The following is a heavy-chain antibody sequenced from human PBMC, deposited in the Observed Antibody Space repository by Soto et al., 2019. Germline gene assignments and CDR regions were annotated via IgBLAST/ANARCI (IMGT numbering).Heavy chain of an antibody. V-gene: IGHV3-23*01. CDR3: AKGVLSFHYGMEV. Sequence: GGSLRLSCAASGFTFSSYAMSWVRQAPGKGLEWVSSISSTAGRTSSYADSVKGRFAISRDFSDNTVYLQMNNLRVDDTAVYFCAKGVLSFHYGMEVWGQGTTVTVSS. D-gene: IGHD3-10*01. CDR1: GFTFSSYA. CDR2: ISSTAGRTS. J-gene: IGHJ6*02.